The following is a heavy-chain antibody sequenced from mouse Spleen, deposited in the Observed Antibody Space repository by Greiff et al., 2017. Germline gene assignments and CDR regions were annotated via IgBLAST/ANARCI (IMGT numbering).Heavy chain of an antibody. J-gene: IGHJ4*01. D-gene: IGHD2-2*01. CDR1: GFTFSDYY. CDR2: ISNGGGST. Sequence: EVQVVESGGGLVQPGGSLKLSCATSGFTFSDYYMYWVRQTPEKRLEWVAYISNGGGSTYYPDTVKGRFTISRDNAKNTLYLQMSRLKSEDTAMYYCARHGYYDAMDYWGQGTSVTVSS. V-gene: IGHV5-12*02. CDR3: ARHGYYDAMDY.